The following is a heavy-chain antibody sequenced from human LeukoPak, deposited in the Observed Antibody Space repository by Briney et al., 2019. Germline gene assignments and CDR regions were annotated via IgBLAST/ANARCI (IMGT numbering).Heavy chain of an antibody. CDR3: SRGRPSGDFFDY. V-gene: IGHV4-61*02. CDR1: GDSISRNSHY. J-gene: IGHJ4*02. Sequence: PSQTLSLTCTVSGDSISRNSHYWCWIRQSAGQGLEGIGRLNPSGNINYNPSLKSRLTMSLYPSQNKLSLKLSSVTGAETAVYYCSRGRPSGDFFDYWGQGALVPVSS. D-gene: IGHD4-17*01. CDR2: LNPSGNI.